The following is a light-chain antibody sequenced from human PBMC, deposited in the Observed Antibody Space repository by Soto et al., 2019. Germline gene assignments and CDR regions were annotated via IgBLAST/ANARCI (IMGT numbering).Light chain of an antibody. V-gene: IGLV2-14*03. CDR1: SSDIGDYNS. CDR3: NSFTTSTTPYV. J-gene: IGLJ1*01. Sequence: QSALTQPASVSGSPGQSITISCTGTSSDIGDYNSVSWYQQHPGKAPKLIIYEVSHRPSGVSNRFSGSKSGNTASLTISGLQADDEADYYCNSFTTSTTPYVFGPVTKVTVL. CDR2: EVS.